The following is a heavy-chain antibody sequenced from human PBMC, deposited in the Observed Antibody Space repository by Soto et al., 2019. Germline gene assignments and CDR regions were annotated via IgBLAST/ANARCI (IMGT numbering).Heavy chain of an antibody. V-gene: IGHV4-59*01. CDR2: IYYSGGT. D-gene: IGHD7-27*01. Sequence: SETLSLTCTVSGGSISSYYWSWIRQPPGKGLEWIGYIYYSGGTNYNPSLKSRVTISVDTSKNQFSLKLSSVTAADTAVYYCARGWGGYFQHWGQGTLVTVSS. J-gene: IGHJ1*01. CDR3: ARGWGGYFQH. CDR1: GGSISSYY.